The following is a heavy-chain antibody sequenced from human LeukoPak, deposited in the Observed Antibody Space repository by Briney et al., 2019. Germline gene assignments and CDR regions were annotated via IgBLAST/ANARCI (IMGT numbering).Heavy chain of an antibody. V-gene: IGHV3-64*01. CDR1: GFTFSSYA. D-gene: IGHD5-18*01. CDR2: ISSNGGST. CDR3: ARGGVGLTAMVGPFDY. J-gene: IGHJ4*02. Sequence: GGSLRLSCTASGFTFSSYAMHWVRQAPGKGLEYVSAISSNGGSTYYANSVKGRFTISRDNSKNTLYLQMGSLRPEDMAVYYCARGGVGLTAMVGPFDYRGQGTLVTVSS.